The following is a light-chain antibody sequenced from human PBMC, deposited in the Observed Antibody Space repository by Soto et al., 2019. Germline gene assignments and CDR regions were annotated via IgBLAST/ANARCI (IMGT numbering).Light chain of an antibody. Sequence: EIVLTQSPGTLSLSPGERATLSCRASQSVSRSYLAWYQQKTGQAPRLLIYGASSRATGIPDMFSGSGSGTDFTLTISRLEPEDFAVYYCQQYGSSPLTFGGGTKVEIK. V-gene: IGKV3-20*01. CDR3: QQYGSSPLT. CDR2: GAS. J-gene: IGKJ4*01. CDR1: QSVSRSY.